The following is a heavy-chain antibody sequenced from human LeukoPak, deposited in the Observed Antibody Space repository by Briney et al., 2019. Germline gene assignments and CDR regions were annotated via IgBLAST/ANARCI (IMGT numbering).Heavy chain of an antibody. CDR1: GSSFTSYW. D-gene: IGHD6-6*01. CDR3: ARHPISSSSPNFDY. J-gene: IGHJ4*02. CDR2: IYPGDSDT. V-gene: IGHV5-51*01. Sequence: GASLKISCKGSGSSFTSYWIGWVRQMPGKGLEWMGIIYPGDSDTRYSPSFQGQVTISADKSISTAYLQWSSLKASDTAMYYCARHPISSSSPNFDYWGQGTLVTVSS.